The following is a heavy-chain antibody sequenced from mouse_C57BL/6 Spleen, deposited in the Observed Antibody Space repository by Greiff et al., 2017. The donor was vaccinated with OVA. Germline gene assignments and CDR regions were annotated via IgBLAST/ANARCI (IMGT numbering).Heavy chain of an antibody. V-gene: IGHV7-3*01. CDR3: ARYEGAYYYGSSRYAMDY. CDR1: GFTFTDYY. D-gene: IGHD1-1*01. Sequence: EVKLVESRGGLVQPGGSLSLSCAASGFTFTDYYMSWVRQPPGKALEWLGFIRNKANGYTTEYSASVKGRFTISRDNSQSILYLQMNALRAEDSATYYCARYEGAYYYGSSRYAMDYWGQGTSVTVSS. J-gene: IGHJ4*01. CDR2: IRNKANGYTT.